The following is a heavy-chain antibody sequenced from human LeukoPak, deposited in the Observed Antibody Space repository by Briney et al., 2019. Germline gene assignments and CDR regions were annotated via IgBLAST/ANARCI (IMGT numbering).Heavy chain of an antibody. D-gene: IGHD3-10*01. Sequence: GESLRLSCAASGFTFSSYGMSWVRQAPGKGLEWVSAISGSGGSTYYADSVKGRFTISRDNSKNTLYLQMNSLRAEDTAVYYCAKDVDAGSGSYYANTNLFDYWGQGTLVTVSS. J-gene: IGHJ4*02. CDR1: GFTFSSYG. CDR2: ISGSGGST. V-gene: IGHV3-23*01. CDR3: AKDVDAGSGSYYANTNLFDY.